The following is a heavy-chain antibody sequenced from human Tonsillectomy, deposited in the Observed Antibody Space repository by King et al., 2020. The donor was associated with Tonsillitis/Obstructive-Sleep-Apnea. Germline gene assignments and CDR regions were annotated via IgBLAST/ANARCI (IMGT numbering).Heavy chain of an antibody. D-gene: IGHD3-9*01. CDR3: ARGGATGNWYFDL. CDR1: GDSVSSNXAA. J-gene: IGHJ2*01. CDR2: TYYRSKWYN. Sequence: VQLQQSGPGLVXPSQTXXLTCAISGDSVSSNXAAWXXIRQSPSRGLEWLGRTYYRSKWYNDYAVSVKSRITINPDTSKNQFSLQLNSVTPEDTAVYYCARGGATGNWYFDLWGRGTLVTVSS. V-gene: IGHV6-1*01.